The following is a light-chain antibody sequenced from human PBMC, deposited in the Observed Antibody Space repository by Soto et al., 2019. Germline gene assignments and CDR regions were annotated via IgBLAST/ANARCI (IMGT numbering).Light chain of an antibody. CDR3: CSYGGSRAV. J-gene: IGLJ7*01. Sequence: QSALTQPASVSGSPGQSITISCTGTSSDVGSHNLVSWYQQHPGKAPKLMIYEVSKRPLGVSARFSASKSGNTASLTISGLQAADDADYYCCSYGGSRAVFGGGTQLTVL. CDR1: SSDVGSHNL. V-gene: IGLV2-23*02. CDR2: EVS.